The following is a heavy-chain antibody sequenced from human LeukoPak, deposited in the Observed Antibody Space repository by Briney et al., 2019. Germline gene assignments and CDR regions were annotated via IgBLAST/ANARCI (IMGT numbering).Heavy chain of an antibody. J-gene: IGHJ4*02. D-gene: IGHD3-22*01. Sequence: SETLSLTCTVSGGSISSGDHYWSWVRQSPGKGLEWIAYIYYSGTTYYNPSLESRVTMSIDTSTNQFSLKLTSVTAADTAVYYCASYYDSSGPTFDNWGQGALVTVSS. V-gene: IGHV4-30-4*08. CDR1: GGSISSGDHY. CDR3: ASYYDSSGPTFDN. CDR2: IYYSGTT.